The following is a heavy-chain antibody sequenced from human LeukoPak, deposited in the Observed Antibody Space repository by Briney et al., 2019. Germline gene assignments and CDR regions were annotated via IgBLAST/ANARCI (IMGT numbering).Heavy chain of an antibody. J-gene: IGHJ5*02. CDR3: ARDGSGSQGVNWFDP. D-gene: IGHD3-10*01. Sequence: AASVKVSCKASGYTFNYFAMHWVRQAPGQSLEWMGRIDADNGDTIYSQSFQGRVTIIRDTSAKTIYMELSSLKSEDTAVYYCARDGSGSQGVNWFDPRGQGTLVTVSS. CDR2: IDADNGDT. CDR1: GYTFNYFA. V-gene: IGHV1-3*01.